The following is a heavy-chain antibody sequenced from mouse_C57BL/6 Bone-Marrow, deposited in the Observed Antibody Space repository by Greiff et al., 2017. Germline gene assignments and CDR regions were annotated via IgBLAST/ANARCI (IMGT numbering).Heavy chain of an antibody. Sequence: EVKLVESGGGLVKPGGSLKLSCAASGFTFSDYGMHWVRQAPEKGLEWVAYISSGSSTIYYAYTVKGRFTISRDNAKNTLFLQMTSLRSEDTAMYYCAGGGSSPYYAMDYWGQGTSVTVSS. J-gene: IGHJ4*01. V-gene: IGHV5-17*01. CDR3: AGGGSSPYYAMDY. CDR2: ISSGSSTI. D-gene: IGHD1-1*01. CDR1: GFTFSDYG.